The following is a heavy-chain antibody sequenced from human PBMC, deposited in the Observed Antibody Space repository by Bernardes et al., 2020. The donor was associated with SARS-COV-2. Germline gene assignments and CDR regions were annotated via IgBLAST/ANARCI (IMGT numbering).Heavy chain of an antibody. D-gene: IGHD3-22*01. Sequence: ASVKVSCKASGYTFTSYGISWVRQAPGQGLEWMGWISAYNGNTNYAQKLQGRVTMTTDTSTSTAYMELRSLRSDDTAVYYCARGGGLWYYDSSGPPDGAFDIWGQGTMVTVSS. V-gene: IGHV1-18*01. CDR3: ARGGGLWYYDSSGPPDGAFDI. CDR1: GYTFTSYG. J-gene: IGHJ3*02. CDR2: ISAYNGNT.